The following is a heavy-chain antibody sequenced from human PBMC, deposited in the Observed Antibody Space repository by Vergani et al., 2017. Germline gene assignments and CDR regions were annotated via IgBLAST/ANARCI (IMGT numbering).Heavy chain of an antibody. CDR1: GGSISSDNYY. J-gene: IGHJ1*01. CDR3: ARYSGGDSEYFQH. Sequence: QVQLQESGPGLVKPSQTLSLTCTVSGGSISSDNYYWSWIRQPPGKGLEWIGYIYYSGFTYYNPCLKSRVSISVDTSKNQFSLKLSSVTAADTAVYYCARYSGGDSEYFQHWGQGTLVTVSS. V-gene: IGHV4-30-4*01. D-gene: IGHD1-26*01. CDR2: IYYSGFT.